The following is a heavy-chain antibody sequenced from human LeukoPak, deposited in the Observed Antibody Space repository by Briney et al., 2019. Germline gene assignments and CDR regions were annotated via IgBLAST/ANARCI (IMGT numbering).Heavy chain of an antibody. J-gene: IGHJ6*04. CDR2: ISSSGSTI. CDR3: ARGGYCSSASCYPNYYYGMDV. CDR1: GFTFSSYE. V-gene: IGHV3-48*03. D-gene: IGHD2-2*01. Sequence: GGSLRLSCAASGFTFSSYEMNWVRQAPGKGLEWVSYISSSGSTIYYADSVKGRFTNSRDNAKNSLYLQMNSLRAEDTAVYYCARGGYCSSASCYPNYYYGMDVWGKGTTVTVSS.